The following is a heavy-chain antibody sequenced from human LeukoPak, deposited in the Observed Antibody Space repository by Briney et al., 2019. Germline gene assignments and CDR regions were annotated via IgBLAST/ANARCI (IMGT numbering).Heavy chain of an antibody. V-gene: IGHV3-30-3*01. J-gene: IGHJ4*02. CDR1: GFTFSSYA. Sequence: GGSLRLSCAASGFTFSSYAMHWVRQAPGKGLEWVAVISYDGSNKYYADSVKGRFTISRDNSKNTLYLQMNSLRVEDTAVYFCAKDREPPLYWGRGTLVTVSS. CDR2: ISYDGSNK. CDR3: AKDREPPLY.